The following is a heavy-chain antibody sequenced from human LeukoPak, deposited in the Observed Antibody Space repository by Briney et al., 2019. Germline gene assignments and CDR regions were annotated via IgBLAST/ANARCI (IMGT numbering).Heavy chain of an antibody. V-gene: IGHV1-46*01. D-gene: IGHD6-25*01. CDR3: ARYGFSSVWQGGWHAFDI. Sequence: ASVKVSCKASGYTFTSYYVHWVRQAPGQGLQWMGIINPTSGDTNHAQNFQGRVTMTRDMSTSTVYMELSSLRSEDTAVYYCARYGFSSVWQGGWHAFDIWGHGTMVTVSS. CDR1: GYTFTSYY. CDR2: INPTSGDT. J-gene: IGHJ3*02.